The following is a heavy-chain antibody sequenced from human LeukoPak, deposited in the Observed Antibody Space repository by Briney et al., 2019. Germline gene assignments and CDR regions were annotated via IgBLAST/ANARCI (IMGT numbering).Heavy chain of an antibody. CDR1: GFIFSKYW. D-gene: IGHD3-9*01. Sequence: GGSLRLSCAASGFIFSKYWMHWVRHTPGEGLVWVARIKEDGTYTSYADSVKGRFTISRDNARNTVFLQMNSLRAEDTAVYYCARDFDMGITPGDDFDFWGQGTLVTVSS. CDR3: ARDFDMGITPGDDFDF. V-gene: IGHV3-74*01. J-gene: IGHJ4*02. CDR2: IKEDGTYT.